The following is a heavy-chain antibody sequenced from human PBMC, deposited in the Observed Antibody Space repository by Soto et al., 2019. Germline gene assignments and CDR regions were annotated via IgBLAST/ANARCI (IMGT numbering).Heavy chain of an antibody. V-gene: IGHV4-31*03. Sequence: SETLSLTCTVSGGSISSGDCYWSWIRQHPGKGLEWIGYIYYSGSTYYNPSLKSRVTISVDTSKNQFSLKLSSVTAADTAVYYCARGGIAAAAPPDYWGQGTLVTVSS. CDR3: ARGGIAAAAPPDY. CDR2: IYYSGST. J-gene: IGHJ4*02. D-gene: IGHD6-13*01. CDR1: GGSISSGDCY.